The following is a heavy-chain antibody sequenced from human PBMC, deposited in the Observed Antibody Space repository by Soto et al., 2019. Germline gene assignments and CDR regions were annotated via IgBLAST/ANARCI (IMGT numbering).Heavy chain of an antibody. CDR3: ARVDGDYYDSSGLGY. V-gene: IGHV1-46*01. Sequence: ASVKVSCKPSGYTLTNYAIHWVRQAPGQGLEWMGIINPSGGSTSYAQKFQGRVTMTRDTSTSTVYMELSSLRSEDTAVYYCARVDGDYYDSSGLGYWGQGTLVTVSS. J-gene: IGHJ4*02. CDR1: GYTLTNYA. CDR2: INPSGGST. D-gene: IGHD3-22*01.